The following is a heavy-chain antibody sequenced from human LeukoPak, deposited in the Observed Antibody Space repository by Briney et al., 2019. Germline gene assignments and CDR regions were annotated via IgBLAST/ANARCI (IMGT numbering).Heavy chain of an antibody. CDR2: IFASGST. CDR3: GFSGGDF. Sequence: SQTLSLTCTVSGGSISNGNHFWTWIRQPAGKGLEWIGRIFASGSTNYNPSLESRLTISIDTSKNQFSLRLSSVTAADTAIYFCGFSGGDFWGQGALVTVSS. CDR1: GGSISNGNHF. V-gene: IGHV4-61*02. J-gene: IGHJ4*02. D-gene: IGHD6-25*01.